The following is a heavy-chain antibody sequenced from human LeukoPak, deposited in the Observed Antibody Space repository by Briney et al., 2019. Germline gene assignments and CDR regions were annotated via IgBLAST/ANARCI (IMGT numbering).Heavy chain of an antibody. J-gene: IGHJ4*02. CDR1: GYTFTSYG. CDR2: ISAYNGNT. Sequence: ASVKVSCKASGYTFTSYGISWVRQAPGQGLEWMGWISAYNGNTNYAQKLQGRVTMTTDTSTSTAYMELRSLRSDDTAVYYCARDTSITMVRGVIDYWGQGTLVTVSS. D-gene: IGHD3-10*01. V-gene: IGHV1-18*01. CDR3: ARDTSITMVRGVIDY.